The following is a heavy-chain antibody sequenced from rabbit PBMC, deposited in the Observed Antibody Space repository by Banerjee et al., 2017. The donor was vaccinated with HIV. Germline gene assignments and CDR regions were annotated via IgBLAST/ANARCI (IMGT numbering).Heavy chain of an antibody. CDR2: IYGGSSGST. J-gene: IGHJ4*01. CDR3: ARADYHYTYGGAGYLLNL. Sequence: QSLEESGGDLVKPGASLTLTCTASGFSFSSSYYMCWVRQAPGKGLEWIACIYGGSSGSTYYATWAKGQFTISNASSTTVTLQMTGLTAADTATYFCARADYHYTYGGAGYLLNLWGPGTLVTVS. V-gene: IGHV1S40*01. D-gene: IGHD6-1*01. CDR1: GFSFSSSYY.